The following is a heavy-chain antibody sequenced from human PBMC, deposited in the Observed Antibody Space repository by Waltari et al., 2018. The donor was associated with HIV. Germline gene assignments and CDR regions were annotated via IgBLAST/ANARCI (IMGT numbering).Heavy chain of an antibody. Sequence: QVQLQQWGAGLLKPSETLSLTCAVYGGSFSGYYWSWIRQPPGKGLEWIGEINHSGSTNYNPSLRSRVTISVDTSKNQFSLKLSSVTAADTAVYYCARGPYRPFWGSYRLIAGFDYWGQGTLVTVSS. V-gene: IGHV4-34*01. J-gene: IGHJ4*02. CDR2: INHSGST. CDR1: GGSFSGYY. D-gene: IGHD3-16*02. CDR3: ARGPYRPFWGSYRLIAGFDY.